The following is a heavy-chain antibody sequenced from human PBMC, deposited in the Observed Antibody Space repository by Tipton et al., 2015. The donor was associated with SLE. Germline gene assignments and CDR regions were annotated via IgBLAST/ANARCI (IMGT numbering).Heavy chain of an antibody. Sequence: TLSLTCTVHGDSITSYFCSWIRQPPGRGRDWITYIHHSGDTNSNPSLKSRVSISVDTSKKQFSLTLNSVTAADTAVCYCAGDAGGGGFDRWGQGTMVTVSS. CDR1: GDSITSYF. D-gene: IGHD3-10*01. V-gene: IGHV4-59*01. J-gene: IGHJ4*02. CDR3: AGDAGGGGFDR. CDR2: IHHSGDT.